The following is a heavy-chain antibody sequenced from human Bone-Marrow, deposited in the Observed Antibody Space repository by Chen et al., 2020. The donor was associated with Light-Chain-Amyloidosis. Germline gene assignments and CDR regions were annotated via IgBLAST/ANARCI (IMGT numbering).Heavy chain of an antibody. V-gene: IGHV1-3*01. CDR2: SNAVNGNT. J-gene: IGHJ5*02. D-gene: IGHD3-22*01. Sequence: QVQLVQSGAEVKKPGASVTVSCKASGYTFTTSGIHWVRQAPGQSLEWMGWSNAVNGNTRYSQKFQGRVTITRDTSATTAYMELSSLRSEDTAVYYCARSPYDSSGYFFRWFAPWGQGTQVTVSS. CDR3: ARSPYDSSGYFFRWFAP. CDR1: GYTFTTSG.